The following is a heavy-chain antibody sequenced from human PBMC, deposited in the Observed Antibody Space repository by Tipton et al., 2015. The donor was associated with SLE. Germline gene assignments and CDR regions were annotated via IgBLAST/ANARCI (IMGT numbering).Heavy chain of an antibody. CDR1: GGSISSGGYY. J-gene: IGHJ4*02. V-gene: IGHV4-61*08. Sequence: LRLSCTVSGGSISSGGYYWSWIRQPPGKGLEWVGFIYYSGATTTNYNPSLERRLTISIDTSRNQFSLELRSVTAADTAVYYCAKLGYCTDDICYTGIDHWGQGTPVTVSS. CDR2: IYYSGATTT. CDR3: AKLGYCTDDICYTGIDH. D-gene: IGHD2-8*01.